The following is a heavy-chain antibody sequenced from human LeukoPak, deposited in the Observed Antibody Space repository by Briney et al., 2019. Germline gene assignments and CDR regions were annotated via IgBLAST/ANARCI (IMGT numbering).Heavy chain of an antibody. D-gene: IGHD5-18*01. Sequence: GSLRLSCAASGFTFSSYGMHWVRQAPGKGLEWVAFIRYDGSNKYYADSVKGRFTISRDNSKNTLYLQMNSLRAEDTAVYYCAKGPGYSYGYNPDYWGQGTLVTVSS. CDR2: IRYDGSNK. J-gene: IGHJ4*02. CDR3: AKGPGYSYGYNPDY. CDR1: GFTFSSYG. V-gene: IGHV3-30*02.